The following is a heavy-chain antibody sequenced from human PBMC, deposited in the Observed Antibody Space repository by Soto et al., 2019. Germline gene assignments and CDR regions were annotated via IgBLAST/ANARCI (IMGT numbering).Heavy chain of an antibody. CDR1: GYTFTSYA. Sequence: APVKVSCKASGYTFTSYAMHWVRQAPGQRLEWMGWINAGNGNTKYSQKFQGRVTITRDTSASTASMELSSLRSEDTAIYYCSRAFCSGGSCDANWFDPWGQGTLVTVSS. J-gene: IGHJ5*02. CDR2: INAGNGNT. CDR3: SRAFCSGGSCDANWFDP. D-gene: IGHD2-15*01. V-gene: IGHV1-3*01.